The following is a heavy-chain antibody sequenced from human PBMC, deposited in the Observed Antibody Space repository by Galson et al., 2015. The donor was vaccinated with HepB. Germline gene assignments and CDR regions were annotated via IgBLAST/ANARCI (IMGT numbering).Heavy chain of an antibody. Sequence: SVKVSCKASGYTFTSYAMHWVRQAPGQRLEWMGWINAGNGNTKYSQKFQGRVTITADKSTSTAYMELSSLRSEDTAVYYCARGIAARVGAFDIWGQGTMVTVSS. J-gene: IGHJ3*02. CDR1: GYTFTSYA. D-gene: IGHD6-13*01. V-gene: IGHV1-3*01. CDR3: ARGIAARVGAFDI. CDR2: INAGNGNT.